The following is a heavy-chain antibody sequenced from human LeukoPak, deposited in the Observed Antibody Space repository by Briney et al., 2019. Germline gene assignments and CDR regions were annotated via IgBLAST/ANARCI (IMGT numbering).Heavy chain of an antibody. J-gene: IGHJ3*02. CDR2: TSYDGSNK. CDR3: AKDRVGAIDDAFDI. Sequence: PGRSLRLSCAASGFTFSNYDMHWVRQAPGKGLEWVSVTSYDGSNKYYADSVEGRFTISRDNSKNTLYLQMNSLRAEDTAVYYCAKDRVGAIDDAFDIWGQGTMVTVSS. CDR1: GFTFSNYD. V-gene: IGHV3-30*18. D-gene: IGHD1-26*01.